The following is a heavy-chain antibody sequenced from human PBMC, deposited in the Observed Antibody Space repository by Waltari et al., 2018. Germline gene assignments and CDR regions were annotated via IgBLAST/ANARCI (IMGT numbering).Heavy chain of an antibody. D-gene: IGHD6-19*01. CDR1: GYTFTGYY. CDR3: ARPAQVAVAGQEDAFDI. CDR2: INPNCGAT. J-gene: IGHJ3*02. V-gene: IGHV1-2*07. Sequence: QVQLVQSGAEVKKPGASVKVSCKASGYTFTGYYMHWVRQAPGQGLEWLVGINPNCGATNDANKLQVRFTMTGDTSISPAYMELGRLRSDDTAVYYCARPAQVAVAGQEDAFDIWGQGTMVTVSS.